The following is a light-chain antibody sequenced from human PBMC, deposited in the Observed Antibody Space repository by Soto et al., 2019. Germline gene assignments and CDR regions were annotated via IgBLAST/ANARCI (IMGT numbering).Light chain of an antibody. Sequence: ETVMTQSPATLSVSPGEGATLSCRASQTINNNLAWYQQKPGQAPRLLIYGASRRATGVPARFSGSGSGTEFTLTISSLQSEDFAVYYCQQYNGWPITFGQGTRLEIK. CDR2: GAS. CDR1: QTINNN. CDR3: QQYNGWPIT. J-gene: IGKJ5*01. V-gene: IGKV3-15*01.